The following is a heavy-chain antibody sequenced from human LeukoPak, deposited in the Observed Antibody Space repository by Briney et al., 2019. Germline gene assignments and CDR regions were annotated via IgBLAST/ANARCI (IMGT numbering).Heavy chain of an antibody. D-gene: IGHD1-1*01. CDR1: GFSFSTSW. CDR2: IRRDGGEI. Sequence: GGSLRLSCAASGFSFSTSWMTWVRQAPGKGLEWVANIRRDGGEIYYMDSVKGRFAISRDNAKNSLYLQMNSLRVEDTAVYYCVRDGDDWNDFDHWGQGTLVTVSS. J-gene: IGHJ4*02. V-gene: IGHV3-7*01. CDR3: VRDGDDWNDFDH.